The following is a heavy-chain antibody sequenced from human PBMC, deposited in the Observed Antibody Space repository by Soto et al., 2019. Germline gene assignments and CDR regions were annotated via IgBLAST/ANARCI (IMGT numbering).Heavy chain of an antibody. CDR3: ARDEGGGYGYPHVVHFYYGMDV. CDR1: GFTFSSYG. Sequence: QVQLVESGGGVVQPGRSLRLSCAASGFTFSSYGMHWVRQAPGKGLEWVAVIWYDGSNKYYADSVKGRFTISRDNSKNTLYLQMNSLRAEDTAVYYCARDEGGGYGYPHVVHFYYGMDVWGQGTTVTVSS. D-gene: IGHD5-18*01. CDR2: IWYDGSNK. J-gene: IGHJ6*02. V-gene: IGHV3-33*01.